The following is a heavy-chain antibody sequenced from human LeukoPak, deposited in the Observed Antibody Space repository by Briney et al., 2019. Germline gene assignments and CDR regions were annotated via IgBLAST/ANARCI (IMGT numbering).Heavy chain of an antibody. V-gene: IGHV1-69*13. CDR2: IIPIFGTP. Sequence: ASVKVSCKASGGTFSSNALSWVRQAPGQGLEWMGGIIPIFGTPNYAQKFQGRVTITADESTSTAYMEVSSLRSEDTAVYYCARGRTSGGMTTDIDYWGQGTLVTVSS. J-gene: IGHJ4*02. CDR1: GGTFSSNA. CDR3: ARGRTSGGMTTDIDY. D-gene: IGHD4-11*01.